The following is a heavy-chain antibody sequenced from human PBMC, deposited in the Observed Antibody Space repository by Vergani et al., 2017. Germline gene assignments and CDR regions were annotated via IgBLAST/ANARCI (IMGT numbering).Heavy chain of an antibody. D-gene: IGHD3-3*01. Sequence: QVQLVESGGGLVKPGGSLRLSCAASGFTFSDYYMSWIRQAPGKGLEWVSYISSSGSTIYYADSVKGRFTISRDNAKNSLYLQMNSLRAEDTAVYYCTRRVVIAKYYYYYMDVWGKGTTVTVSS. V-gene: IGHV3-11*01. CDR1: GFTFSDYY. J-gene: IGHJ6*03. CDR3: TRRVVIAKYYYYYMDV. CDR2: ISSSGSTI.